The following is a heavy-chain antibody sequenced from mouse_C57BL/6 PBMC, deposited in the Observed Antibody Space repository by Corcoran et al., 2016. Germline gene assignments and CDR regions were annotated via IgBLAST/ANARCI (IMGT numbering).Heavy chain of an antibody. J-gene: IGHJ4*01. CDR2: IYPGDGDT. Sequence: QVQLQQSGAELVKPGASVKISCKASGYAFSSYWMNWVKQRPGKGLEWIGQIYPGDGDTNYNGKFKGKATLTADKSSSTAYMQLSSLTSEDSAVYFCAMSSYHVPYAMDYWGQGTSVTVSS. CDR1: GYAFSSYW. CDR3: AMSSYHVPYAMDY. D-gene: IGHD1-1*01. V-gene: IGHV1-80*01.